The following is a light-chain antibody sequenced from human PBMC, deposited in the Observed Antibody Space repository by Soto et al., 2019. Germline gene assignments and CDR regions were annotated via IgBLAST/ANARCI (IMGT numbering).Light chain of an antibody. CDR1: QSISSW. V-gene: IGKV1-5*03. J-gene: IGKJ4*01. CDR3: QQYNRYPALT. CDR2: KAS. Sequence: DIQMTQSPSTLSASVGDRVTITCRASQSISSWLAWYQQKPGKAPKLLIYKASNLESGVPSRFSGSGSGTEFTLTISSLQPDDFATYYCQQYNRYPALTFGGGTKVEIK.